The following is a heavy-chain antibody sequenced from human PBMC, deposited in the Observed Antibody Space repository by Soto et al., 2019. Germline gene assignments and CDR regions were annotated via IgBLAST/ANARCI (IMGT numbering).Heavy chain of an antibody. CDR3: ARVYYYDSSGYLDY. CDR2: IIPIFGTA. D-gene: IGHD3-22*01. J-gene: IGHJ4*02. V-gene: IGHV1-69*13. CDR1: GGTFSSYA. Sequence: SVKVSCKASGGTFSSYAISWVRQAPGQGLEWMGGIIPIFGTANYAQKFQGRVTITADESTSTAYMELSSLRSEDTAVYYCARVYYYDSSGYLDYWGQGTLVTVSS.